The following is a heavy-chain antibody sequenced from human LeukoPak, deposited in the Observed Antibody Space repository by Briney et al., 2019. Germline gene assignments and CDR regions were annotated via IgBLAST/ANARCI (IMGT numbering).Heavy chain of an antibody. J-gene: IGHJ4*02. V-gene: IGHV3-49*04. CDR1: GFTFGDYA. CDR2: IRSKAYGGTT. CDR3: TRADYDFWSGYCFDY. D-gene: IGHD3-3*01. Sequence: QTGGSLRLSCTASGFTFGDYAMSWVRQAPGKGLEWVGLIRSKAYGGTTEYAASVKGRFTISRDDSKSIAYLQMNSLKTEDTAVYYCTRADYDFWSGYCFDYWGQGTLVTVSS.